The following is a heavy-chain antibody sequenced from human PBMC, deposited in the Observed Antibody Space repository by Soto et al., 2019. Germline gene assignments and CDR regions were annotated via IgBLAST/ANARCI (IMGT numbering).Heavy chain of an antibody. J-gene: IGHJ6*02. V-gene: IGHV4-39*01. CDR2: IYYSGST. CDR3: ARPTSGWYYYYGMDV. D-gene: IGHD6-19*01. Sequence: PSETLSLTCPFSGVSISSSSYYWGWIRQPPGKGLEWIGSIYYSGSTYYNPSLKSRVTISVDTSKNQFSLKLSSVTAADTAVYYCARPTSGWYYYYGMDVWGQGTTVTVSS. CDR1: GVSISSSSYY.